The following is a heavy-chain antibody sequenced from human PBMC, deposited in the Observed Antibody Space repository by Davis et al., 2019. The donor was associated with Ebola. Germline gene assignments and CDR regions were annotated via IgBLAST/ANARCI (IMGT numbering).Heavy chain of an antibody. J-gene: IGHJ5*01. Sequence: SGPTLVKPTQTLTLTCSFSGFSLSTAGVGVGWIRQRPGQALEWLAIIYWDDDKRYSPSLKSRLTITKDTSKNQAVLTMTNMDPVDTATYFCAHRGYYGSGSYFDPWGQGTLVTVSS. V-gene: IGHV2-5*02. CDR3: AHRGYYGSGSYFDP. CDR1: GFSLSTAGVG. CDR2: IYWDDDK. D-gene: IGHD3-10*01.